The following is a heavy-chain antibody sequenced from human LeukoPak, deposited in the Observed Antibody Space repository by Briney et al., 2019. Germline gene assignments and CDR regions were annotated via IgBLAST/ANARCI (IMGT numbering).Heavy chain of an antibody. V-gene: IGHV4-34*01. Sequence: PSETLSLTCAVYGGSFSGYYWSWIRQPPGKGLEWIGEINHSGSTNYNPSLKSRVTISVDTSKNQFSLKLSSVTAADTAVYYCARGRDYVWGSYRYLDYWGQGTLVTVSS. CDR3: ARGRDYVWGSYRYLDY. CDR1: GGSFSGYY. D-gene: IGHD3-16*02. CDR2: INHSGST. J-gene: IGHJ4*02.